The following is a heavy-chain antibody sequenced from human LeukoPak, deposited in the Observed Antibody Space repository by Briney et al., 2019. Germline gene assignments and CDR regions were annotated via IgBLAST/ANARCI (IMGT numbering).Heavy chain of an antibody. CDR3: ARVLSGRGSLYDYYYYMDV. CDR2: ISYDETAT. CDR1: GFIFRSHA. J-gene: IGHJ6*03. D-gene: IGHD3-10*01. Sequence: GGSLRLSCAASGFIFRSHAMYWVRQAPGKGLEWVAAISYDETATYYADSVKGRFTISRDISKNTLYLQMNSLRAEDTAVYYCARVLSGRGSLYDYYYYMDVWGKGTTVTISS. V-gene: IGHV3-30*14.